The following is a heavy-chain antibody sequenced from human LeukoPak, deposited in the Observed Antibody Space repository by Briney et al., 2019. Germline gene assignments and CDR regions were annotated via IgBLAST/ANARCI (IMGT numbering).Heavy chain of an antibody. CDR2: INHSGST. J-gene: IGHJ6*03. CDR1: GGSFSGYY. D-gene: IGHD3-10*01. V-gene: IGHV4-34*01. Sequence: SETLSLTCAVYGGSFSGYYWSWIRQPPGKGLEWIGEINHSGSTNYNPSLKSRVTISVDTSKNQFSLKLSSVTAADTAVYYCARGVLRGVRGVTNYYYYYYMDVWGKGTTVTISS. CDR3: ARGVLRGVRGVTNYYYYYYMDV.